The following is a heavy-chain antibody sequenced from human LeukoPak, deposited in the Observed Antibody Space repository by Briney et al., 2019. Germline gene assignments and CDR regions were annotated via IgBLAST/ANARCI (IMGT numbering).Heavy chain of an antibody. D-gene: IGHD5-18*01. CDR2: INPNSGGT. J-gene: IGHJ4*02. CDR1: GYTFTCYY. V-gene: IGHV1-2*04. Sequence: KVSCKASGYTFTCYYMHWVRQAPGQGLEWMGWINPNSGGTNYAQKFQGWVTMTRDTSISTAYMELSRLRSDDTAVYYCARGRGYSYGYGSGDLDYWGQGTLVTVSS. CDR3: ARGRGYSYGYGSGDLDY.